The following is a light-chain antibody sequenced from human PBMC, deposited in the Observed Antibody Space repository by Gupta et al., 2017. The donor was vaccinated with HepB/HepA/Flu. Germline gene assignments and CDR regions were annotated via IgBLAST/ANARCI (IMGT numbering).Light chain of an antibody. CDR1: QTRTDNY. CDR2: GAS. CDR3: HQQINSLNT. J-gene: IGKJ1*01. Sequence: VLTQSPGTLSLSPGERATLSCRASQTRTDNYLAWYQQKPGQAPKLLIYGASIRANDFPDRFSGSGSGTEFTLTISRREPEDFAVYYCHQQINSLNTFGQGTKLEIK. V-gene: IGKV3-20*01.